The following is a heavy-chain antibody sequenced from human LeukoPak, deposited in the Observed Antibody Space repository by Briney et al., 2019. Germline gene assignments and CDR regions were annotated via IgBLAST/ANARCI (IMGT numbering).Heavy chain of an antibody. CDR1: GYSISSGYY. CDR2: IYHSGST. Sequence: SETLSLTCTVSGYSISSGYYWGWIRQPPGKGLEWIGSIYHSGSTYYNPSLKSRVTISVDTSKNQFSLKLTSVTAADTAVYFCARGGYYGSGNDFRFDPWGQGTLVTVSP. CDR3: ARGGYYGSGNDFRFDP. V-gene: IGHV4-38-2*02. D-gene: IGHD3-10*01. J-gene: IGHJ5*02.